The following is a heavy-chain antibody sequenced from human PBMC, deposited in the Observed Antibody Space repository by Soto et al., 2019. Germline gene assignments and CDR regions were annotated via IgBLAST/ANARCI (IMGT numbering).Heavy chain of an antibody. CDR1: GVTFNSYG. Sequence: GWSLGLSCAASGVTFNSYGMHWVRQAPGKGLEWVAVISYDGSNKYYADSVKGRFTISRDNSKNTLYLQTNSLRAEDTAVYYSAKSAEKITFFGVAGGGIPNQIYVTAVWGKGTTVTVSP. CDR3: AKSAEKITFFGVAGGGIPNQIYVTAV. V-gene: IGHV3-30*18. D-gene: IGHD3-3*01. CDR2: ISYDGSNK. J-gene: IGHJ6*04.